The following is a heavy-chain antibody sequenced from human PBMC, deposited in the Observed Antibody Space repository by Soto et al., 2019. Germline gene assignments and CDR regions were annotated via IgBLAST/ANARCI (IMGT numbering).Heavy chain of an antibody. D-gene: IGHD2-21*02. CDR3: ARDGSAVAYCGGDCYSDAFDI. J-gene: IGHJ3*02. CDR1: GFTFSSYG. CDR2: IWYDGSNK. Sequence: QVQLVESGGGVVQPGRSLRLSCAASGFTFSSYGMHWVRQAPGKGLEWVAVIWYDGSNKYYADSVKGRFTISRDNSKNTLYLQMNSLRAEDTAVYYCARDGSAVAYCGGDCYSDAFDIWGQGTMVTVSS. V-gene: IGHV3-33*01.